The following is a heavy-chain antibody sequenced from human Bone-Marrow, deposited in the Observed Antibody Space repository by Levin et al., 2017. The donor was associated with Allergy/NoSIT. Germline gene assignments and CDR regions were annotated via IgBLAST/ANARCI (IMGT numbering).Heavy chain of an antibody. V-gene: IGHV4-34*01. J-gene: IGHJ4*02. CDR2: INHSGST. Sequence: ESLKISCAVYGGSFSGYYWSWIRQPPGKGLEWIGEINHSGSTNYNPSLKSRVTISVDTSKNQFSLKLSSVTAADTAVYYCARGPGIAAAGTDYFDYWGQGTLVTVSS. D-gene: IGHD6-13*01. CDR1: GGSFSGYY. CDR3: ARGPGIAAAGTDYFDY.